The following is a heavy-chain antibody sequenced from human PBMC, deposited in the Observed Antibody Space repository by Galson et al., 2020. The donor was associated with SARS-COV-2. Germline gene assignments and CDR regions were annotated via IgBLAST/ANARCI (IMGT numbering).Heavy chain of an antibody. D-gene: IGHD3-10*01. V-gene: IGHV3-73*01. J-gene: IGHJ3*02. Sequence: GESLKISCAASGFIFRDSAMHWVRQASGKGLEWLGRVRTKASNYVTSDAATVKGRFTVSRDDSKNTAYLQMNSLKTEDTAVYYCTRHYKVSSAVDIGGQGTMVIVSS. CDR3: TRHYKVSSAVDI. CDR2: VRTKASNYVT. CDR1: GFIFRDSA.